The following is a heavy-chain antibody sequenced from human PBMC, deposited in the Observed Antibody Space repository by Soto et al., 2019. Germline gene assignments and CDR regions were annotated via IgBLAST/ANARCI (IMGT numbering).Heavy chain of an antibody. CDR3: ARFYGATYYDFWSGYYPAFDY. D-gene: IGHD3-3*01. Sequence: PSETLSLTCTVSGGSISSSSYYWGWIRQPPGKGLEWIGSIYYSGSTYYNPSLKSRVTISVDTSKNQFSLKLSSVTAADTAVYYCARFYGATYYDFWSGYYPAFDYWGQGTLVIVSS. CDR2: IYYSGST. V-gene: IGHV4-39*01. CDR1: GGSISSSSYY. J-gene: IGHJ4*02.